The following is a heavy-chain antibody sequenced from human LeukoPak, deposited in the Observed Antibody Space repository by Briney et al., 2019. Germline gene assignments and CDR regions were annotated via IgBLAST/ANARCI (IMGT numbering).Heavy chain of an antibody. J-gene: IGHJ4*02. CDR2: ISYDGSNK. CDR3: AKDYGYSSGWYPAY. CDR1: GFTFSSYG. Sequence: GRSLRLSCAASGFTFSSYGMHWVRQAPGKGLEWVAVISYDGSNKYYADSVKGRFTISRDNSKNTLYLQMNSLRAEDTAAYYCAKDYGYSSGWYPAYWGQGTLVTVSS. D-gene: IGHD6-19*01. V-gene: IGHV3-30*18.